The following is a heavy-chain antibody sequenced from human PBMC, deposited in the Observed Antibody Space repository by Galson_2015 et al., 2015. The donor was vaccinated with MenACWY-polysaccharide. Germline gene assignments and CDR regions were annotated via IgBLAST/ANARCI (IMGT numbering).Heavy chain of an antibody. Sequence: ETLSLTCTVSGGSISSYYWSWIRQPPGKGLEWIGYMSYRGSTNYNPSLKSRVTISIDTSKNQFSLRLSSVTAADTAVYYCARVLYTAGWYADLWGRGTLVTVSS. J-gene: IGHJ2*01. V-gene: IGHV4-59*01. CDR1: GGSISSYY. CDR3: ARVLYTAGWYADL. CDR2: MSYRGST. D-gene: IGHD6-19*01.